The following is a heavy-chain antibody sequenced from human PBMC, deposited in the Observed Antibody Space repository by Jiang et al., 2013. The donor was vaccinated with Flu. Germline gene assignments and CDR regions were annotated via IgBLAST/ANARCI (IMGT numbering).Heavy chain of an antibody. CDR3: ASASVGLDAFDI. V-gene: IGHV4-61*01. D-gene: IGHD1-26*01. J-gene: IGHJ3*02. CDR1: GGSVSSGSYY. Sequence: LLKPSETLSLTCTVSGGSVSSGSYYWSWIRQPPGKGLEWIGYIYYSGSTNYNPSLKSRVTISVDTSKNQFSLKLSSVTAADTAVYYCASASVGLDAFDIWGQGTMVTVSS. CDR2: IYYSGST.